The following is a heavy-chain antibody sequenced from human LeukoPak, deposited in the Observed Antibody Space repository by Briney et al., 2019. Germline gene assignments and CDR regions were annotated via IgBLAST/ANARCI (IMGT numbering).Heavy chain of an antibody. J-gene: IGHJ4*02. D-gene: IGHD5-24*01. CDR2: IRSKAYGGTT. CDR3: AELDGYAC. Sequence: PGGSLRLSCTASGFTFGDYAMSWVRQAPGKGLEWVGFIRSKAYGGTTEYAASVKGRFTISRDDSKNIAYLQMNSLKTEDTAVYYCAELDGYACWGQGTLVTVSS. V-gene: IGHV3-49*04. CDR1: GFTFGDYA.